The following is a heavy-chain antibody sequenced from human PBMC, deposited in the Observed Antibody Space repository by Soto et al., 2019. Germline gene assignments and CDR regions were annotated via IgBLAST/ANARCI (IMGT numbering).Heavy chain of an antibody. CDR2: ISGSGAST. Sequence: LRLSCVGSEFTFSLYVIGWVRQAPGKGPEWVSFISGSGASTYYADSVTGRFTISRDNSKNTLYLQMRSLRAEDAAAYYCVKWHTSNFDSLPFTGFDFWGQGTQVTVSS. D-gene: IGHD3-22*01. CDR1: EFTFSLYV. V-gene: IGHV3-23*01. CDR3: VKWHTSNFDSLPFTGFDF. J-gene: IGHJ4*02.